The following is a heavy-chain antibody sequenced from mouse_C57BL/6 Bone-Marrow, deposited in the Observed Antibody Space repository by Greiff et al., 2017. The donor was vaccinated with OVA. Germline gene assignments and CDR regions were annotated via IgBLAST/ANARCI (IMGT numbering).Heavy chain of an antibody. CDR3: ARPYYYWYFDV. J-gene: IGHJ1*03. V-gene: IGHV1-26*01. CDR2: INPNNGGT. D-gene: IGHD2-10*01. CDR1: GYTFTDYY. Sequence: VQLQQSGPELVKPGASVKISCKASGYTFTDYYMNWVKQSHGKSLEWIGDINPNNGGTSYNQKFKGKATWTVDKSSSTAYMELRSLTSEDSAVYYCARPYYYWYFDVWGTGTTVTVSS.